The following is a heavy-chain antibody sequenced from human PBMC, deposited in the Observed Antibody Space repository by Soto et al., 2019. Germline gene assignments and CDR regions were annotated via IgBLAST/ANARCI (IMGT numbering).Heavy chain of an antibody. D-gene: IGHD1-26*01. Sequence: QVQLVESGGGVVQPGRSLRLSCTASGFTFSTYGMHWVRQAPGKGLEWVTVIWYDGSNKYYADSVKGRFTISRDNSKTPLYLQMNSRRADVTAVYYCARGGGSGSSFVGYYYYTLDVWGQGTTVTVSS. CDR2: IWYDGSNK. CDR3: ARGGGSGSSFVGYYYYTLDV. CDR1: GFTFSTYG. J-gene: IGHJ6*02. V-gene: IGHV3-33*01.